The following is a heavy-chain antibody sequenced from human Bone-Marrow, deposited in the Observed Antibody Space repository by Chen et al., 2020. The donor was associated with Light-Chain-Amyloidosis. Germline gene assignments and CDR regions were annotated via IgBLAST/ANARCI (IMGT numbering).Heavy chain of an antibody. CDR3: ARTSGPSHFDY. CDR1: GVSTISSREYY. Sequence: QLQESGPGLVEPSKTLSLTCTVSGVSTISSREYYWGWMRQTPGRGLEWIGYIYYDGSTHYNPSLKSRVTISQDTSKNQYSLKLNSVTAADTAIYYCARTSGPSHFDYWGQGTLVTVSS. D-gene: IGHD3-10*01. V-gene: IGHV4-39*07. CDR2: IYYDGST. J-gene: IGHJ4*02.